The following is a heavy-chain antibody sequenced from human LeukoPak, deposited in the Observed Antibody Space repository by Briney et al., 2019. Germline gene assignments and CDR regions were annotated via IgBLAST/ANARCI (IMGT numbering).Heavy chain of an antibody. Sequence: GGSLRLSCAASGFTFSSYGMHWVRQAPGKGLEWVAFIRYDGSNKYYADSVKGRFTISRDNSKNTLYLQMNSLRAEDTAVYYCAKDLSIVVVPAAIEGDFDYWGQGTLVTVSS. J-gene: IGHJ4*02. D-gene: IGHD2-2*01. CDR2: IRYDGSNK. CDR1: GFTFSSYG. CDR3: AKDLSIVVVPAAIEGDFDY. V-gene: IGHV3-30*02.